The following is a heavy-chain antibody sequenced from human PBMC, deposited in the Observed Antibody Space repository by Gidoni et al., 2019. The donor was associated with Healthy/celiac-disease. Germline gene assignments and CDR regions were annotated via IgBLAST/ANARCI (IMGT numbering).Heavy chain of an antibody. CDR1: GFTVSSNY. V-gene: IGHV3-53*04. D-gene: IGHD6-6*01. CDR3: ARVIAARPDWYFDL. CDR2: IYSGGST. J-gene: IGHJ2*01. Sequence: EVQLVESGGGLVQPGGSLRLSCAASGFTVSSNYMSWVRQAPGKGLEWVSVIYSGGSTYYADSVKGRFTISRHNSKNTLYLQMNSLRAEDTAVYYCARVIAARPDWYFDLWGRGTLVTVSS.